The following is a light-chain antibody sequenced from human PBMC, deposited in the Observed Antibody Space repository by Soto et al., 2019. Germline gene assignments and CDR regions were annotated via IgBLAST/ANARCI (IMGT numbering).Light chain of an antibody. Sequence: QSALTKPACVSGSPGQSITISCTETSSDVGGYNYVSWYQHHPGKVPQLMIYDVSNRPSEVSNRFSGSKSGNTASLTISGLQAEDEADYYCYSYTSSNTYVFGTGTKLTVL. CDR1: SSDVGGYNY. J-gene: IGLJ1*01. CDR2: DVS. V-gene: IGLV2-14*03. CDR3: YSYTSSNTYV.